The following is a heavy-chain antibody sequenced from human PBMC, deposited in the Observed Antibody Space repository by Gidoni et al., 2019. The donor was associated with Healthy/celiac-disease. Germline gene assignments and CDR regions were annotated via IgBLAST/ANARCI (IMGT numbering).Heavy chain of an antibody. J-gene: IGHJ4*02. V-gene: IGHV3-23*01. CDR2: ISGSGGST. Sequence: EVQLLESGGGLVQPGGSLRLSCPASGFTFSSYAMSWVRQAPGKGLEWVSAISGSGGSTYYADSVKGRFTISRDNSKNTLYLQMNSLRAEDMAVYYCAKFNGLLRIYFDYWGQGTLVTVS. CDR3: AKFNGLLRIYFDY. CDR1: GFTFSSYA. D-gene: IGHD4-17*01.